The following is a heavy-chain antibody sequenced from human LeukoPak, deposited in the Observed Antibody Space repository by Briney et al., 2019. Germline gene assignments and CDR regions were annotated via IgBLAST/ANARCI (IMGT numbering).Heavy chain of an antibody. D-gene: IGHD3-3*01. J-gene: IGHJ5*02. V-gene: IGHV4-39*01. CDR2: VYYNGGT. Sequence: SETLSLTCSVSGDSITNTNYYWAWIRQSPGQGLEWIGSVYYNGGTYYNPSLESRVTISVDTSKHFSLKVNSVTAADTAVYFCARQSFGVLLGWFDPWGQGSLVTVSS. CDR3: ARQSFGVLLGWFDP. CDR1: GDSITNTNYY.